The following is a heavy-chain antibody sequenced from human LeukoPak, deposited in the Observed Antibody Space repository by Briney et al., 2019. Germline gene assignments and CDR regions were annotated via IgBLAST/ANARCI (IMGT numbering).Heavy chain of an antibody. CDR2: IHIAGGT. CDR3: AKDLRPDGAYDLDT. Sequence: GGSLRLSCAASGFTFSNYAMSWVRQAPGKGLEWVSFIHIAGGTYYADSVRGRLTISRDNPRNTLYLQMNSLRLEDTAVYYCAKDLRPDGAYDLDTWGQGALVTVSS. V-gene: IGHV3-23*01. J-gene: IGHJ4*02. CDR1: GFTFSNYA. D-gene: IGHD5-12*01.